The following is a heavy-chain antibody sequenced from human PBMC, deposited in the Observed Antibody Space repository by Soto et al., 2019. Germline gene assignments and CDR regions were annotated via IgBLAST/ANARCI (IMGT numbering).Heavy chain of an antibody. D-gene: IGHD3-3*01. Sequence: GGSLRLSCAASGFTFDDYAKHWVRQAPGKGLEWVSGISWNSGSIGYADSVKGRFTISRDNAKNSLYLQMNSLRAEDTALYYCAKGSYDFWSGFTDYWGQGTLVTVSS. J-gene: IGHJ4*02. CDR3: AKGSYDFWSGFTDY. CDR2: ISWNSGSI. V-gene: IGHV3-9*01. CDR1: GFTFDDYA.